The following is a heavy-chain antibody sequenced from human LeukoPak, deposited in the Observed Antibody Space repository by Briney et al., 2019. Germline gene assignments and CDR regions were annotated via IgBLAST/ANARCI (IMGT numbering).Heavy chain of an antibody. CDR3: ARSRFPVVAASMDV. CDR1: GGTFSSYA. CDR2: IIPILGIA. D-gene: IGHD2-15*01. J-gene: IGHJ6*02. Sequence: GSSAKVSCKASGGTFSSYAISWVRQAPGQGLEWMGRIIPILGIANYAQKFQGRVTITADKSTSTAYKELSSLRSEDTAVYYCARSRFPVVAASMDVWGQGTTVTVSS. V-gene: IGHV1-69*04.